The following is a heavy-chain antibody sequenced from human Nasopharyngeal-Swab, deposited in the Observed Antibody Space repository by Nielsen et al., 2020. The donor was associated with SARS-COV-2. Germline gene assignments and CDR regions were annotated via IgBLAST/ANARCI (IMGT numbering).Heavy chain of an antibody. Sequence: SETLSLTCTVSGGSISSSSYYWSWIRQPPGKGLEWIGEINHSGSTNYNPSLKSRVTISVDTSKNQFSLKLSSVTAADTAVYYCARGYGSGSWGQGTLVTVSS. D-gene: IGHD3-10*01. CDR3: ARGYGSGS. CDR1: GGSISSSSYY. CDR2: INHSGST. V-gene: IGHV4-39*07. J-gene: IGHJ4*02.